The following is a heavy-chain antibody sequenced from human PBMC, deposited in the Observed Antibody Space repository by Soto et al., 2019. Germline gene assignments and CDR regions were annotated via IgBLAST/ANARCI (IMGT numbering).Heavy chain of an antibody. CDR1: GFTFSSYG. V-gene: IGHV3-33*01. Sequence: QVQLVESGGGVVQPGRSLRLSCAASGFTFSSYGMHWVRQAPGKGLEWVAVIWYDGSNKYYADSVKGRFTISRDNSKNTLYLQMNSLRAEDTAVYYCAREGVVPAATEYYYYYYMDVWGKGTTVTVSS. CDR2: IWYDGSNK. CDR3: AREGVVPAATEYYYYYYMDV. J-gene: IGHJ6*03. D-gene: IGHD2-2*01.